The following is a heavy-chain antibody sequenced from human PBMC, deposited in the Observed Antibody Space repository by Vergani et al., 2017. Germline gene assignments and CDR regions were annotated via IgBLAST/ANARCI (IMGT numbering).Heavy chain of an antibody. J-gene: IGHJ3*01. CDR3: VRDTRRYFLDTIDGGDSDSTPFVPAV. D-gene: IGHD3-9*01. CDR2: IYDNGRT. Sequence: QVRLQESGPGLVRPSETLSLTCTVSGGSLTLYSWSWIRQSPGKGLEWIGNIYDNGRTKYNPSLKSRATISADTSKDQFSLRLTSMTAAATAMYYCVRDTRRYFLDTIDGGDSDSTPFVPAVWGLGTGVIVSS. V-gene: IGHV4-59*01. CDR1: GGSLTLYS.